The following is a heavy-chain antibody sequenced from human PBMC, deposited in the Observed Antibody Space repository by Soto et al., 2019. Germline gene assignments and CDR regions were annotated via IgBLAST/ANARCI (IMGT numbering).Heavy chain of an antibody. Sequence: SETLSLTCTVSGGSISSSSYYWGWIRQPPGKGLEWIGSIYYSGSTYYNPSLKSRVTISVDTSKNQFSLKLSSVTAADTAVYYCASTYSSGWYSVDYWGQGTLVTVSS. CDR2: IYYSGST. D-gene: IGHD6-19*01. CDR1: GGSISSSSYY. CDR3: ASTYSSGWYSVDY. J-gene: IGHJ4*02. V-gene: IGHV4-39*01.